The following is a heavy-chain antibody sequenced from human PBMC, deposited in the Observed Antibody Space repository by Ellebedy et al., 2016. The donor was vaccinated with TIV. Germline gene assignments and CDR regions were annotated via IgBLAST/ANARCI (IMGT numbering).Heavy chain of an antibody. Sequence: GESLKISCAASGFTFSNNWMHWVRQAPGKGLVWVSRINNDGSSTTYADSVKGRFTISRDHAKNKLYLQMNSLGTEDTAVYYCATGRGGSTGSDYFDYWGQGTLVTVSS. J-gene: IGHJ4*02. CDR3: ATGRGGSTGSDYFDY. CDR2: INNDGSST. V-gene: IGHV3-74*01. D-gene: IGHD2-2*01. CDR1: GFTFSNNW.